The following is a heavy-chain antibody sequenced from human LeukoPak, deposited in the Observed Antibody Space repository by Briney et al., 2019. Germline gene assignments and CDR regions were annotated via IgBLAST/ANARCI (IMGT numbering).Heavy chain of an antibody. Sequence: GGSLRLSCAVSGFTFDDYGVRWVRQAPGKGLEWVAGINCNGGSTGYADSVKGRFTISRDNAKKSVYLKMNSLRDEDTALYYCARDYCGGDCYPFDYWGQGTLVTVSS. CDR2: INCNGGST. J-gene: IGHJ4*02. V-gene: IGHV3-20*04. CDR1: GFTFDDYG. D-gene: IGHD2-21*02. CDR3: ARDYCGGDCYPFDY.